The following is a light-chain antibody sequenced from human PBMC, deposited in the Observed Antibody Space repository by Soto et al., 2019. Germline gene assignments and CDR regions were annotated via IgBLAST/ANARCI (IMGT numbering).Light chain of an antibody. CDR2: AAS. V-gene: IGKV1-39*01. Sequence: DIQMTQSPSSLSASVGDRVTITCRASQSISSYLNWYQQKPGKAPKLLIYAASSLQSGVPSRFSCSGSRTDFTPTISSLQPEDFATYYCQQSYSTPWTFGQGTKVEIK. CDR1: QSISSY. J-gene: IGKJ1*01. CDR3: QQSYSTPWT.